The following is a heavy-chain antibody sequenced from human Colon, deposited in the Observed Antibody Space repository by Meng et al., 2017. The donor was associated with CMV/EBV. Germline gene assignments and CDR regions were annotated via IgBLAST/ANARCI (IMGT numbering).Heavy chain of an antibody. D-gene: IGHD3-16*01. Sequence: QWHVVQSGADGGMPGASWKVSCKASGYSFTGYYIHWVRQAPGQGLEWMGWMDPTTGRTDYAQKFQGTVTVTRDTSISTAYLELSRLTSDDTAVYYCASHSSYVWGSHHWGQGTLVTVSS. CDR1: GYSFTGYY. V-gene: IGHV1-2*02. J-gene: IGHJ1*01. CDR2: MDPTTGRT. CDR3: ASHSSYVWGSHH.